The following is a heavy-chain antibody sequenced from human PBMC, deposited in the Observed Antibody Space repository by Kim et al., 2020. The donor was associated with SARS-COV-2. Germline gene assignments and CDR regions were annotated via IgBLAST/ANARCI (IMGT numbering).Heavy chain of an antibody. Sequence: GGSLRLSCAASGFTFSSYSMHWLRQAPGKGLEWVSSISTRSEYIYYADSVKGRFTISRDDAKNSLYLQMNSLSVEDTAVYYCATMLVTWPGPFDPRGQGTLVTVSS. V-gene: IGHV3-21*01. D-gene: IGHD2-8*01. CDR3: ATMLVTWPGPFDP. J-gene: IGHJ5*02. CDR1: GFTFSSYS. CDR2: ISTRSEYI.